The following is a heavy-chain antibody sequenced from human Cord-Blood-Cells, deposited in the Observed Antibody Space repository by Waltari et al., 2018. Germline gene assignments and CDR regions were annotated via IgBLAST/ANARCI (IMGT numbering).Heavy chain of an antibody. Sequence: QVQLVESGGGVVQPGRSLRLSCAAPGFTFSSYGMHWVRQAPGKGREWGAVIWYDGSNKYYADSVKGRFTISRDNSKNTLYLQMNSLRAEDTAVYYCARNSGGLDYWGQGTLVTVSS. V-gene: IGHV3-33*01. J-gene: IGHJ4*02. CDR2: IWYDGSNK. CDR1: GFTFSSYG. CDR3: ARNSGGLDY. D-gene: IGHD3-16*01.